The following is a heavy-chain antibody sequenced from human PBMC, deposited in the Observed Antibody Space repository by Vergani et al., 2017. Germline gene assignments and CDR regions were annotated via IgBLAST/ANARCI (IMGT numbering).Heavy chain of an antibody. D-gene: IGHD1-20*01. CDR3: ARRITGYDAFDI. Sequence: QVQLQQWGAGLLKPSETLSLTCAVYGGSFSGYYWSWIRQPPGKGLEWIGEINHSGSTNYNPSLKSRVTISVDTSKNQFSLKLSSVTAADTAVYYCARRITGYDAFDIWGQGTMVTVSS. V-gene: IGHV4-34*01. CDR1: GGSFSGYY. J-gene: IGHJ3*02. CDR2: INHSGST.